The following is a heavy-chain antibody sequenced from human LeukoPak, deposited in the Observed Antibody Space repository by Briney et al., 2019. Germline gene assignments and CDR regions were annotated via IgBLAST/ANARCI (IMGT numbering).Heavy chain of an antibody. Sequence: GGSLKLSCATSGLTFSVSPMHWVHQASGKGLEWVGRIRSKANLYATTYAASVRGRFSISRDDSKNTAYLQMNSLQTEDTAVYFCSSKSSPSGWYFDLWGRGTLVTVSS. CDR1: GLTFSVSP. CDR2: IRSKANLYAT. CDR3: SSKSSPSGWYFDL. J-gene: IGHJ2*01. V-gene: IGHV3-73*01.